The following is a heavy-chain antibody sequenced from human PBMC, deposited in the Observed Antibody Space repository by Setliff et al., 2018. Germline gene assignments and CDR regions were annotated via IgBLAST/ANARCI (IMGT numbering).Heavy chain of an antibody. V-gene: IGHV5-10-1*01. CDR2: IDPSDSYT. CDR3: ARLRGATSYYYMDV. Sequence: GESLKISCKGSGYSFTRNWISWVRQMPGKGLEWMGRIDPSDSYTNYSPSFQGHVTISADKSISTAYVQWSNLKASDTAMYYCARLRGATSYYYMDVWGKGTTVTV. J-gene: IGHJ6*03. D-gene: IGHD1-26*01. CDR1: GYSFTRNW.